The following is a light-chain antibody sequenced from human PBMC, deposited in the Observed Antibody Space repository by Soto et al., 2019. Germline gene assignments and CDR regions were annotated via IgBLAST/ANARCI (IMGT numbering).Light chain of an antibody. CDR2: EVS. Sequence: QSALTQPASVSGSPGQSITISCTGTSSDVGGYNYVSWYQQHPGKAPKLMIYEVSNRPSGVSSRFSGSKSGNTASLTISGLHAEDEADYYCSSYTSSSTPWVFGGGTQLTVL. CDR1: SSDVGGYNY. CDR3: SSYTSSSTPWV. V-gene: IGLV2-14*01. J-gene: IGLJ3*02.